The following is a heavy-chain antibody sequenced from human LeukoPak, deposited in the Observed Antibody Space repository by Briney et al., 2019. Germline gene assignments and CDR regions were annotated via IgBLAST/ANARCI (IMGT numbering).Heavy chain of an antibody. CDR3: ARDDLVGSYRSRDAFDI. CDR1: GVSISSSTCY. V-gene: IGHV4-39*07. D-gene: IGHD1-26*01. J-gene: IGHJ3*02. CDR2: IYSSGST. Sequence: SETLSLTCNVSGVSISSSTCYRGWIRQPPGKGLEWIGSIYSSGSTYYNPSLKSRVTISVDTSKNQFSLKLSSVTAADTAVYYCARDDLVGSYRSRDAFDIWGQGAMVTVSS.